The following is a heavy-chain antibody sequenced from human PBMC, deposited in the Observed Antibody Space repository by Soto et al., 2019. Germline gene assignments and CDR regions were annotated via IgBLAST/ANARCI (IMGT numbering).Heavy chain of an antibody. D-gene: IGHD6-13*01. J-gene: IGHJ5*02. Sequence: EVQLVESGGGLVQPGGSLRLSCAASGFTFSSYSMNWVRQAPGKGLEWVSYISSSSSTIYYADSVKGRFTISRDNAKNSLYLQMNSLRAEDTAVYYCARHPERIAEIGGFDPRGEGTLVTVSS. CDR2: ISSSSSTI. CDR1: GFTFSSYS. CDR3: ARHPERIAEIGGFDP. V-gene: IGHV3-48*01.